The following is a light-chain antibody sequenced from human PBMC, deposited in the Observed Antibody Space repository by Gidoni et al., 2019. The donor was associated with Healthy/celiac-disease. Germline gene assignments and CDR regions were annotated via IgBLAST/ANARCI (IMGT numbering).Light chain of an antibody. V-gene: IGKV3-11*01. Sequence: ESVLTQSPATLSLSPGERATLACRASQSVSGYLTLYQQKPGQAHRLLIYDASNRATGIPARFSGRGSATDLPLIISSLEPEDCVVYYFQHRSNWPYTFGQGTKLEIK. CDR3: QHRSNWPYT. CDR1: QSVSGY. CDR2: DAS. J-gene: IGKJ2*01.